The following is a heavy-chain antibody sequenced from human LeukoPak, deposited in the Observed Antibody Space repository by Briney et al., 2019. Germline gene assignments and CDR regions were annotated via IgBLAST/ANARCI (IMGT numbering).Heavy chain of an antibody. CDR3: ARALDLHYYGSGSHWFDP. Sequence: ASVKVSCKASGYTFTSYGISWVRQAPGQGLEWMGWISAYNGNTNYAQKLQGRATMTTDTSTSTAYMELRSLRSDDTAVYYCARALDLHYYGSGSHWFDPWGQGTLVTVSS. V-gene: IGHV1-18*04. J-gene: IGHJ5*02. D-gene: IGHD3-10*01. CDR1: GYTFTSYG. CDR2: ISAYNGNT.